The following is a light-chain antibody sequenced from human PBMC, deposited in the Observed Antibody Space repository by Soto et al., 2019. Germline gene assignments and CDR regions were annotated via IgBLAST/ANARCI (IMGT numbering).Light chain of an antibody. CDR1: SSNIGAGYD. Sequence: QAVVTQPPSVSGAPGQRVTISCTGSSSNIGAGYDVHWYQQLPGTAPKLLIYGNSNRPSGVPDRFSGSKSGTSASLAITGLQAEDEADYFCQSYDSSLSGRYVFGTGTKRTVL. CDR3: QSYDSSLSGRYV. CDR2: GNS. V-gene: IGLV1-40*01. J-gene: IGLJ1*01.